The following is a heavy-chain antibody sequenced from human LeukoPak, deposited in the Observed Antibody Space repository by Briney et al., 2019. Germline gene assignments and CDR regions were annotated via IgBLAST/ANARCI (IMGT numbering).Heavy chain of an antibody. CDR3: ARGRNDYGSGSYYQIYPFDY. J-gene: IGHJ4*02. V-gene: IGHV3-48*04. CDR2: TNHYGTIV. Sequence: GGSLRLSCAVSGFTFVSHAMNWVRQAPGKGLEWISFTNHYGTIVYYADSVRGRFATSRDNAKNSLYLQMNSLRAEDTAVYYCARGRNDYGSGSYYQIYPFDYWGQGTLVTVSS. D-gene: IGHD3-10*01. CDR1: GFTFVSHA.